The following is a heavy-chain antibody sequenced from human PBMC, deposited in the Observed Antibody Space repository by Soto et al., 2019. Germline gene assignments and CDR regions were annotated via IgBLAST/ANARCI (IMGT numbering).Heavy chain of an antibody. CDR2: IYHSGST. CDR3: ARGMVYAQGRFDP. D-gene: IGHD2-8*01. Sequence: QLQLQESGSGLVKPSQTLSLTCAVSGGSISSGGYSWSWIRQPPGKGLEWIGYIYHSGSTYYNPSLKSRVTVSVDRSKNQFSLKLSSVTAADKAVYYCARGMVYAQGRFDPWGQGTLVTVSS. J-gene: IGHJ5*02. V-gene: IGHV4-30-2*01. CDR1: GGSISSGGYS.